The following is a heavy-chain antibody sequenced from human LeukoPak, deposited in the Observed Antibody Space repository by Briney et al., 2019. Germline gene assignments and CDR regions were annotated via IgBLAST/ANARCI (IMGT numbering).Heavy chain of an antibody. D-gene: IGHD2-21*01. CDR1: GFTFSNYG. Sequence: GGSLRLSCAASGFTFSNYGMNWVRQAPGKGLEWISYISSSSSLIYYADSVKGRFTISRDSSKNTLYLQMNSLRAEDTAVYYCARDGGIGPWGFDPWGQGTQVTVSS. V-gene: IGHV3-48*01. J-gene: IGHJ5*02. CDR3: ARDGGIGPWGFDP. CDR2: ISSSSSLI.